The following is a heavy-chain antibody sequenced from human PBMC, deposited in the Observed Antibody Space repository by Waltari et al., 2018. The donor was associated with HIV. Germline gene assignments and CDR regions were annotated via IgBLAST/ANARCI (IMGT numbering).Heavy chain of an antibody. V-gene: IGHV3-48*02. CDR1: GFTFSDYA. CDR3: ARDTLNLYFGLDV. Sequence: EVQLEESGGSFVQPGGSLRLSCAASGFTFSDYAMNWVRQAPGKGLDWISDISRTSFNIEYADSVKGRFTISRDNTKNSLDLEMNNLRDGDTAVYYCARDTLNLYFGLDVWGRGTAVTVSS. CDR2: ISRTSFNI. J-gene: IGHJ6*02.